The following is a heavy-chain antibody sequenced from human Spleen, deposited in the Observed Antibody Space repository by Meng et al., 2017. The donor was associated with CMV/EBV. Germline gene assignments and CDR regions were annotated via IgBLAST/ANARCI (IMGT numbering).Heavy chain of an antibody. D-gene: IGHD2-15*01. J-gene: IGHJ5*02. CDR2: TYYRSKWYN. CDR3: AREVRIGYCSGGSCYSSVWFDP. CDR1: GDSVSSNSAA. Sequence: QVTLRQSGPGLVKPLQTLSLTCAISGDSVSSNSAAWNWIRQSPSRGLEWLGRTYYRSKWYNDYAVSVKSRITINPDTSKNQFSLQLNSVTPEDTAVYYCAREVRIGYCSGGSCYSSVWFDPWGQGTLVTVSS. V-gene: IGHV6-1*01.